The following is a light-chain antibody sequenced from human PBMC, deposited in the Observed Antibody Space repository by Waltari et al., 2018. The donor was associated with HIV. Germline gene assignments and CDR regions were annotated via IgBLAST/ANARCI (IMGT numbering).Light chain of an antibody. J-gene: IGKJ4*01. V-gene: IGKV3-15*01. Sequence: EVVMTQSPATLSVSPGERTTLSCRASQTVGTNLAWYQQKPGQAPRLLIYGTSTRATGIPARFSGSGSGTEFTLTISSLQSEDFAVYYCQQYNDWPPNFGGGTKVEIK. CDR1: QTVGTN. CDR3: QQYNDWPPN. CDR2: GTS.